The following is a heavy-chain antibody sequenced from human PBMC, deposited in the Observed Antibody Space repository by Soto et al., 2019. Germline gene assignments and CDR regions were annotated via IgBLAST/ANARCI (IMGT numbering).Heavy chain of an antibody. CDR3: EKDFNLPPGYSYVFL. D-gene: IGHD5-18*01. J-gene: IGHJ4*02. Sequence: SQTLSLTCAISGDSVSSDSAAWNWIRQSPSRGLEWLGRTCYRSKWYNDYAVSVKSRITINPDTSKNTLFLQMNSLRPEDTAIYYCEKDFNLPPGYSYVFLWGQGTLVTVSS. V-gene: IGHV6-1*01. CDR1: GDSVSSDSAA. CDR2: TCYRSKWYN.